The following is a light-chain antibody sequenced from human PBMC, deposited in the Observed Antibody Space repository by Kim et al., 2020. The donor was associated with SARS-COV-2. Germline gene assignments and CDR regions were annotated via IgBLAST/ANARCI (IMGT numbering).Light chain of an antibody. CDR2: AAS. CDR3: LQHKSYPLT. J-gene: IGKJ4*01. CDR1: QGISSY. Sequence: ASVGDRVTIPCRASQGISSYLAWFQQKPGKVPKSLIYAASNLQSGVPSRFSGSGSGTEFTLTISSLQPEDFATYYCLQHKSYPLTFGGGTKVDIK. V-gene: IGKV1-17*03.